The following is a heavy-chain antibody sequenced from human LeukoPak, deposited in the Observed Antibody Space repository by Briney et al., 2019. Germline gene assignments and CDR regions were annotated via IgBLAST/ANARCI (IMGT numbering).Heavy chain of an antibody. Sequence: GGSLRLSCVASESTLTDYFMHWARQAPGKGLEWMAVISNDGSNKYYADSVKGRFTISRDNSKNTVFLQMDSLRTEDTAVYYCMRDLSGHRTFDFWGQGTLVTVSS. CDR1: ESTLTDYF. CDR3: MRDLSGHRTFDF. J-gene: IGHJ4*02. CDR2: ISNDGSNK. V-gene: IGHV3-30*04. D-gene: IGHD6-25*01.